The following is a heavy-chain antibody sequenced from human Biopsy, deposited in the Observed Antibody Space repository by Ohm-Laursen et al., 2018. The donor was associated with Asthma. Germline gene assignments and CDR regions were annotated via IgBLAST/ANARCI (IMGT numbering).Heavy chain of an antibody. CDR1: GGSMSSSSYY. CDR3: ARHWDWGSFFDY. V-gene: IGHV4-39*01. J-gene: IGHJ4*02. D-gene: IGHD7-27*01. Sequence: GTLSLTCSVSGGSMSSSSYYWGWIRQPPGKGLEWMGSISYTGSAYHNPPLKSRVTISVNTPKNHFSMKLSSVTAADTAVYYCARHWDWGSFFDYWGQGTPVTVSS. CDR2: ISYTGSA.